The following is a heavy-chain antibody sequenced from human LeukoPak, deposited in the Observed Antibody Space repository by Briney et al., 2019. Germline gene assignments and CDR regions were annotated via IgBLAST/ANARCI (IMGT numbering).Heavy chain of an antibody. D-gene: IGHD5-18*01. CDR3: AVRGPMDVDTAMVEVY. CDR2: IYHSGST. CDR1: GGSISSSSYY. V-gene: IGHV4-39*07. J-gene: IGHJ4*02. Sequence: PSETLSLTCTVSGGSISSSSYYWGWIRQPPGKGLEWIGEIYHSGSTNYNPSLKSRVTISVDKSKNQFSLKLSSVTAADTAVYYCAVRGPMDVDTAMVEVYWGQGTLVTVSS.